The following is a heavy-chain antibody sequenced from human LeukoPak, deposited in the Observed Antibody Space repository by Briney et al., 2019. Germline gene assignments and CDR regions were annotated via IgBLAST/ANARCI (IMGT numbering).Heavy chain of an antibody. CDR1: GFTFSSYG. V-gene: IGHV3-30*02. D-gene: IGHD3-16*01. J-gene: IGHJ4*02. CDR3: ASLIRTDY. Sequence: PGGSLRLSCAASGFTFSSYGMHWVRQAPGKGLEWVAFIRYDGSNKYYADSVKGRFTISRDNSKNTLYLQMNSLRAEDTVVYYCASLIRTDYWGQGTLVTVSS. CDR2: IRYDGSNK.